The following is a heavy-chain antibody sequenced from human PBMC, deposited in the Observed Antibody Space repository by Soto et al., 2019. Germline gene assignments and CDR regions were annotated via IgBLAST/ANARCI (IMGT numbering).Heavy chain of an antibody. CDR3: ARLAPPGYYYSYMDV. J-gene: IGHJ6*03. V-gene: IGHV3-48*01. Sequence: GGSLRLSCAASGFTFSSYSMNWVRQAPGKGLEWVSYISYITSRRSTMYYADSVNGRFTISRDNAKNSLYLQMNSLRAEDTAVYYCARLAPPGYYYSYMDVWGKGTTVTVSS. CDR2: ITSRRSTM. CDR1: GFTFSSYS.